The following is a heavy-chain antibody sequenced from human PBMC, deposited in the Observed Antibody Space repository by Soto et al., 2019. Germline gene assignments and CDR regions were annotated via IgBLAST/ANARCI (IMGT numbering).Heavy chain of an antibody. Sequence: QVQLVQSGAELKKPGASVNISCQASGFTFSDTLINWVRQGPGQRLEWMGWINPANGNTRYSESFQGRVTISSLSSAATAYVALSNLTSEDTAVYYSAGDIVSVGPRANDAFAVWGQGTMITVSS. CDR1: GFTFSDTL. CDR3: AGDIVSVGPRANDAFAV. D-gene: IGHD1-26*01. J-gene: IGHJ3*01. V-gene: IGHV1-3*01. CDR2: INPANGNT.